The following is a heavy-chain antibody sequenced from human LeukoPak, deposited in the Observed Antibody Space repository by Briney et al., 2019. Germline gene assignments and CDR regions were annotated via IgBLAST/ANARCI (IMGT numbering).Heavy chain of an antibody. CDR1: GGSISSYY. CDR3: ARTEYYDILTGYLPFQH. Sequence: SETLSLTCTVSGGSISSYYWSWIRQPPGKGLEWIGYIYYSGSTKYNPSLKSRVTISVDTSKNQFSLKLSSVTAADTAVYYCARTEYYDILTGYLPFQHWGQGTLVTVSS. J-gene: IGHJ1*01. V-gene: IGHV4-59*01. D-gene: IGHD3-9*01. CDR2: IYYSGST.